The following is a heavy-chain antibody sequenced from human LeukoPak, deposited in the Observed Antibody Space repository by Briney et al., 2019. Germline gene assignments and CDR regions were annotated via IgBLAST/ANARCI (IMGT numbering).Heavy chain of an antibody. V-gene: IGHV1-58*02. Sequence: SVKVSCKASGFSFPNSAIQWVRQARGQRLEWIGWIVVGSGSANYAQTFQERVTITRDMSTSTAYMELRSLRSEDTAVYYCAADELQWLHWGQGTLVTVSS. CDR3: AADELQWLH. CDR1: GFSFPNSA. CDR2: IVVGSGSA. D-gene: IGHD6-19*01. J-gene: IGHJ4*02.